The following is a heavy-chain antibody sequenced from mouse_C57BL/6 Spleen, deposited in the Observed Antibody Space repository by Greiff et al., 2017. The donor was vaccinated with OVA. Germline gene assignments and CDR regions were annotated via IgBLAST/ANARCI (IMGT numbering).Heavy chain of an antibody. Sequence: QVQLKQSGAELARPGASVKLSCKASGYTFTSYSMHWVKQRPGQGLEWIGYIYPSSGYTKYNQKFKDKATLTADKSSSTAYMQLSSLTSEDSAVYYCARGRIVTTNYFDDWGQGTTLTVSS. CDR1: GYTFTSYS. J-gene: IGHJ2*01. CDR3: ARGRIVTTNYFDD. D-gene: IGHD2-12*01. CDR2: IYPSSGYT. V-gene: IGHV1-4*01.